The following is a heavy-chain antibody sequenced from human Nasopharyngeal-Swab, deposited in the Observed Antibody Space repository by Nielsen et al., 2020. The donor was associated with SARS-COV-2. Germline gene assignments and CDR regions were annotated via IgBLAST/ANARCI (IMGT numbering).Heavy chain of an antibody. D-gene: IGHD3-3*01. Sequence: GESLKISCAASGFTFSSYAMHWVRQAPGTGLEWVAVISYDGSNKYYANSVKGRFTISRDNSKNTLYLQMNSLRAEDTAVYYCATPSPQGYDFWSGYGSWGQGTLVTVSS. V-gene: IGHV3-30-3*01. J-gene: IGHJ4*02. CDR3: ATPSPQGYDFWSGYGS. CDR1: GFTFSSYA. CDR2: ISYDGSNK.